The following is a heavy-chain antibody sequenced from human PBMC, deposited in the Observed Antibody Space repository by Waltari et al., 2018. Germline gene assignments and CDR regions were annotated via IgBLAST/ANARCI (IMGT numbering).Heavy chain of an antibody. CDR3: ASDPSMQHVAAGGY. Sequence: EVQLVESGGGLVQPGGSLRLSCAASEFTLSGYWVHWVRQAPGKGLVWVSSIIPNSIKTYYLESVRGRFTISRDNARNSLYLQMDSLRVEDSAVYYCASDPSMQHVAAGGYWGQGTLVTVSS. D-gene: IGHD2-8*01. V-gene: IGHV3-21*01. CDR2: IIPNSIKT. J-gene: IGHJ4*02. CDR1: EFTLSGYW.